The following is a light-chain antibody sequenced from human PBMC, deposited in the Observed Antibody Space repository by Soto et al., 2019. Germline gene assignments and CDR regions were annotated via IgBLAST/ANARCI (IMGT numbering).Light chain of an antibody. CDR2: GAS. V-gene: IGKV3-15*01. Sequence: EIVLRPSPGNLSLSPRERATLSCSTSQSVSGSNLAWYEQKPGQAPRLLISGASTGATGIPARFSGSGSGTEFTLTINSLQSEDSAVYYCQQYYTWPVTFGGGTKVDIK. CDR3: QQYYTWPVT. CDR1: QSVSGSN. J-gene: IGKJ4*01.